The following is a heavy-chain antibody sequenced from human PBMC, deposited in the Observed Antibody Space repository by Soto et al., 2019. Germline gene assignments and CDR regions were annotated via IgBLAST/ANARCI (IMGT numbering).Heavy chain of an antibody. V-gene: IGHV3-21*01. CDR3: ARDRDILTGYYDAFDI. CDR1: GFTFSSYS. Sequence: GGSLRLSCAASGFTFSSYSMNWVRQAPGKGLEWVSSISSSSYIYYADSVKGRFTISRDNAKNSLYLQMNSLRAEDTAVYYCARDRDILTGYYDAFDIWGQGTMVTVSS. J-gene: IGHJ3*02. CDR2: ISSSSYI. D-gene: IGHD3-9*01.